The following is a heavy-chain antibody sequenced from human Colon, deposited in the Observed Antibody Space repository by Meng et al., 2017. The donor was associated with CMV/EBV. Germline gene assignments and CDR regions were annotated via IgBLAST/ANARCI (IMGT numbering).Heavy chain of an antibody. V-gene: IGHV3-74*01. D-gene: IGHD2-21*01. J-gene: IGHJ4*02. CDR1: GFTFHAYW. Sequence: GESLKISCAASGFTFHAYWMHWVRQVPGKGLEWVARINTDGASKTYVDSVRGRFTISRDNPKDTVFLQMTSLRADDTAIYYCVRDKGDGFNRFHYFDYWAQGTQVTVSS. CDR3: VRDKGDGFNRFHYFDY. CDR2: INTDGASK.